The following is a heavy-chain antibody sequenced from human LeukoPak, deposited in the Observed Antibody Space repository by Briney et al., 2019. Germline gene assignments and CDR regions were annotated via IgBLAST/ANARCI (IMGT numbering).Heavy chain of an antibody. Sequence: SETLSLTCTVSGGSISSYYWGWIRQPAGKGLEWIGRIYTSGSTNYNPSLKSRVTMSVDTSKNQFSLKLSSVTAADTAVYYCARGRIVVVEAATPVLNYYYYYYYMDVWGKGTTVTVSS. CDR3: ARGRIVVVEAATPVLNYYYYYYYMDV. J-gene: IGHJ6*03. V-gene: IGHV4-4*07. CDR2: IYTSGST. CDR1: GGSISSYY. D-gene: IGHD2-15*01.